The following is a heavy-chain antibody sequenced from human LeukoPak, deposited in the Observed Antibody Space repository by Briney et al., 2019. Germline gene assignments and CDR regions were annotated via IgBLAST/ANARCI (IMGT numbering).Heavy chain of an antibody. CDR3: ARGGIRVSGIDEFDY. CDR2: IGIRGDT. D-gene: IGHD6-19*01. Sequence: GGSLRLSCAASGFTFTNYDMHWVRHATGKGLEWVSAIGIRGDTYYSGSVKGRFTISRENAENSLYLQMNSLSAEDTAVYYCARGGIRVSGIDEFDYWGQGTLVTVSS. CDR1: GFTFTNYD. V-gene: IGHV3-13*01. J-gene: IGHJ4*02.